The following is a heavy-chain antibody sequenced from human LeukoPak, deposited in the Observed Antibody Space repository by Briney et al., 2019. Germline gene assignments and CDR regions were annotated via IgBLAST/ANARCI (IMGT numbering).Heavy chain of an antibody. V-gene: IGHV1-46*01. Sequence: ASVKVSCKASGYTFTSYYMHWVRQAPGQGLEWMGIINPSGGSTSYAQKFQGRVTMTRDTSTSTVYMELSSLRSEDTAVYYCARDERCDSSGPKRYNWFDPWGQGTLVTVSS. CDR2: INPSGGST. J-gene: IGHJ5*02. CDR3: ARDERCDSSGPKRYNWFDP. D-gene: IGHD6-25*01. CDR1: GYTFTSYY.